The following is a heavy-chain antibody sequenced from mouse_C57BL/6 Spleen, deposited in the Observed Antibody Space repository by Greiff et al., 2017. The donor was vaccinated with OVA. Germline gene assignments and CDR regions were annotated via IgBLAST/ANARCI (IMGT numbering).Heavy chain of an antibody. J-gene: IGHJ2*01. D-gene: IGHD2-4*01. Sequence: QVQLQQSGAELVRPGTSVKVSCKASGYAFTNYLIEWVKQRPGQGLAWIGVINPGSGGPHYNAKFTGKATLTADKASSTAYMQLSSLTSEDSAVYFCARREDYDYFDDWGQGTTLTVSA. CDR3: ARREDYDYFDD. CDR2: INPGSGGP. CDR1: GYAFTNYL. V-gene: IGHV1-54*01.